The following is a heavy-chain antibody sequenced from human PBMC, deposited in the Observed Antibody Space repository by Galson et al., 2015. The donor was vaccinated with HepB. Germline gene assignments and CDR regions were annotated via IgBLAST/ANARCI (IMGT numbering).Heavy chain of an antibody. D-gene: IGHD6-13*01. Sequence: SLRLSCAASGFTFSSYEMNWVRQAPGKGLEWVSYISSSGSTIYYADSVKGRFTISRDNAKNSLYLQMNSLRAEDTAVYYCARDRGEYSSSWYTSYYYYYGMDVWGQGTTATVSS. CDR1: GFTFSSYE. J-gene: IGHJ6*02. CDR3: ARDRGEYSSSWYTSYYYYYGMDV. V-gene: IGHV3-48*03. CDR2: ISSSGSTI.